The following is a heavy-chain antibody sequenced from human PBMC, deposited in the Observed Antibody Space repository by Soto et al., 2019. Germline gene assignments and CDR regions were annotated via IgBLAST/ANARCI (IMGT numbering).Heavy chain of an antibody. CDR2: ISYTVDA. CDR1: AGAISRYY. CDR3: VGSLMSRAMESFDY. D-gene: IGHD5-18*01. V-gene: IGHV4-59*01. Sequence: KAAETLSLTCSVSAGAISRYYCVFVGHAPGEGLEWIAHISYTVDASYNPSLKSRVTISLDTSKNQIALRLMSVTAADTAVYYCVGSLMSRAMESFDYWGRGTLVTVSS. J-gene: IGHJ4*02.